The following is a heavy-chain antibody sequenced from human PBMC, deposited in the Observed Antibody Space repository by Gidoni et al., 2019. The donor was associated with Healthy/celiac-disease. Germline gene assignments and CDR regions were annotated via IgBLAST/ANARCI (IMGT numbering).Heavy chain of an antibody. CDR3: ARNSNDSGRTPPDY. J-gene: IGHJ4*02. V-gene: IGHV4-59*01. CDR1: GGSISSYY. D-gene: IGHD3-10*01. Sequence: QVQLQESGPGLVKPSETLSLTCTVSGGSISSYYWSWIRQPPGKGLEWIGYIYYSGSTNYNPSLKSRVTISVDTSKNQFSLKLSSVTAADTAVYYCARNSNDSGRTPPDYWGQGTLVTVSS. CDR2: IYYSGST.